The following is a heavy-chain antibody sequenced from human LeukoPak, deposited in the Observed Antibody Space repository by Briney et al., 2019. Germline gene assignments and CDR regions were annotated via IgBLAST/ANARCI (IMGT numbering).Heavy chain of an antibody. CDR2: IIPIFGIA. Sequence: SVKVSCKASGGTFSSYAISWVRQAPGQGLEWMGGIIPIFGIANYAQKFQGRVTITADKSTSTAYMELSSLRSEDTAVYYCASAFGYSYANFDYWGQGTLVTVSS. CDR3: ASAFGYSYANFDY. CDR1: GGTFSSYA. J-gene: IGHJ4*02. D-gene: IGHD5-18*01. V-gene: IGHV1-69*10.